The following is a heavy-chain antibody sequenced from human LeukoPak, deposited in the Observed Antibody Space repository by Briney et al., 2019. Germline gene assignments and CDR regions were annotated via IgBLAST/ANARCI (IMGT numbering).Heavy chain of an antibody. V-gene: IGHV4-59*01. J-gene: IGHJ3*02. CDR3: ATAIIGSLSRAFDI. CDR2: IFYCCST. D-gene: IGHD1-26*01. Sequence: SETLSLTCTVSGGSISSYYWSWIRQPPGKGLEWIGYIFYCCSTNYTPSLKSRVTISLATSNNQFSLNLSSVTAADSAVYYCATAIIGSLSRAFDICGQGTMVTVSS. CDR1: GGSISSYY.